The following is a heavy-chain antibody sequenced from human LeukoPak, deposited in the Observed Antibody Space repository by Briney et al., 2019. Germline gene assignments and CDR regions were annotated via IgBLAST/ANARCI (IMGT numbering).Heavy chain of an antibody. D-gene: IGHD5-24*01. CDR3: ARKGRDGYIPFDY. CDR1: GYTFTSYY. CDR2: INPSGGST. Sequence: GASVKVSCKASGYTFTSYYMHWVRQAPGQGLEWMGIINPSGGSTSYVQKFQGRVTMTRDMSTSTVYMELSSLRSEDTAVYYCARKGRDGYIPFDYWGQGTLVTVSS. J-gene: IGHJ4*02. V-gene: IGHV1-46*01.